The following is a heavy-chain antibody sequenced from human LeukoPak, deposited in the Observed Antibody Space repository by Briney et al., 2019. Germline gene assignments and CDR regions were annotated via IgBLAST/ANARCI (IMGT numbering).Heavy chain of an antibody. CDR1: GGSLNGYY. CDR2: INHSGST. CDR3: ARAGLSGEVAFDY. Sequence: SETLSLTCAVYGGSLNGYYWSWIRQPPGKGLEWIGEINHSGSTNYNPSLKSRVTISVDTSKNQFSLQLNSVTPEDTAMYYCARAGLSGEVAFDYWGQGTLVTVSS. J-gene: IGHJ4*02. V-gene: IGHV4-34*01. D-gene: IGHD5-12*01.